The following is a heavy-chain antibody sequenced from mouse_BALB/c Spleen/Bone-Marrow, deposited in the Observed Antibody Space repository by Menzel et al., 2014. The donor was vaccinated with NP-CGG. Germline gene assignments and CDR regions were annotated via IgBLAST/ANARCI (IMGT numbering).Heavy chain of an antibody. J-gene: IGHJ1*01. CDR2: IDPANGNT. V-gene: IGHV14-3*02. CDR1: GFNIKDTY. CDR3: ARGYGSSYGTRYFDV. Sequence: EVHLVESGAELVKPGASVKLSCTASGFNIKDTYMHWVKQRPEQGLERIGRIDPANGNTKYDPKFQGKATITADASSNTAYLQLSSLTSEDTAVYYCARGYGSSYGTRYFDVWGAGTTVTVSS. D-gene: IGHD1-1*01.